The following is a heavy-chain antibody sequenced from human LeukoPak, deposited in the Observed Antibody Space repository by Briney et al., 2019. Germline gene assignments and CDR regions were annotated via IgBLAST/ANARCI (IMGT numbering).Heavy chain of an antibody. D-gene: IGHD3-3*01. CDR1: GFTFSSYG. CDR2: ISSSSSTI. CDR3: ASREAEWTGAFDI. V-gene: IGHV3-48*01. J-gene: IGHJ3*02. Sequence: GGSLRLSCAASGFTFSSYGMTWVRQAPGKGLEWVSYISSSSSTIYYADSVKGRFTISRDNAKNSLYLQLNSLRAEDTAVYYCASREAEWTGAFDIWGQGTMVTVSS.